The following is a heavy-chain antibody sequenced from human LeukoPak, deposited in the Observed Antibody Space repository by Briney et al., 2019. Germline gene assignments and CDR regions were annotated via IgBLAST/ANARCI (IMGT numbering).Heavy chain of an antibody. Sequence: GGSLRLSCAASGFTFSSYAMSWVRQAPGKGLEWVAVIWYDGSNKYYADSVKGRFTISRDNSKNTLYLQMNSLRAEDTAVYYCARDGFMDYYDSSGYYADYWGQGTLVTVSS. J-gene: IGHJ4*02. V-gene: IGHV3-30*04. D-gene: IGHD3-22*01. CDR1: GFTFSSYA. CDR2: IWYDGSNK. CDR3: ARDGFMDYYDSSGYYADY.